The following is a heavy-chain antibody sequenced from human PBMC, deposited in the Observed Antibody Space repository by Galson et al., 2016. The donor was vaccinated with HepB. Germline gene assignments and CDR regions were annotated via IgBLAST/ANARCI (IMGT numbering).Heavy chain of an antibody. CDR3: ARDGSGGWHFDN. D-gene: IGHD6-19*01. V-gene: IGHV3-7*01. Sequence: SLRLSCAASGFSLSSYWMSWVRQAPGKGLEWVANVKYDGSEKDYVDSVKGRFTISRDNAKNSMSLQMNSLSAEDTAVYYCARDGSGGWHFDNWGQGTLITVSS. J-gene: IGHJ4*02. CDR2: VKYDGSEK. CDR1: GFSLSSYW.